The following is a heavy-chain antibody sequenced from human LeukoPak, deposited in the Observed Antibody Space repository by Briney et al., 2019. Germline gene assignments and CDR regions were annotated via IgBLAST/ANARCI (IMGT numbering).Heavy chain of an antibody. J-gene: IGHJ4*02. D-gene: IGHD3-10*01. CDR2: IIPILGIA. CDR1: GGTFSSYA. V-gene: IGHV1-69*04. CDR3: ARDRGYYYGSGSYYLDY. Sequence: ASVKVSCKASGGTFSSYAISWVRQAPGQGLEWMGRIIPILGIANYAQKFQGRVTITADRSTSTAYMELTSLRSEDMALYYCARDRGYYYGSGSYYLDYWGQGTLVTVSS.